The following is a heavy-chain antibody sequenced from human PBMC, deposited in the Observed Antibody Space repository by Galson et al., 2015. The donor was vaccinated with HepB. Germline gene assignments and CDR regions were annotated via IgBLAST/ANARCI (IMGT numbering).Heavy chain of an antibody. D-gene: IGHD1-14*01. CDR2: IYYSGST. Sequence: SETLSLTCTVSGGSISSSSYYWGWIRQPPGKGLEWIGSIYYSGSTYYNPSLKSRVTISVDTSKNQFSLKLSSVTAADTAVYYCARLGTYAFDIWGQGTMVTVSS. V-gene: IGHV4-39*01. CDR3: ARLGTYAFDI. J-gene: IGHJ3*02. CDR1: GGSISSSSYY.